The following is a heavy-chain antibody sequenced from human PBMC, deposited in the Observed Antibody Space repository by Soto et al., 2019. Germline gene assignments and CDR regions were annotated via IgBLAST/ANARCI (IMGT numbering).Heavy chain of an antibody. CDR2: INHSGST. D-gene: IGHD3-3*01. CDR1: GGSFSGYY. V-gene: IGHV4-34*01. CDR3: ARVMRLDFWSGPPHYYYYYGMDV. Sequence: SETLSLTCAVYGGSFSGYYWSWIRRPPGKGLEWIGEINHSGSTNYSPSLKSRVTISVDTSKNQFSLKLSSVTAADTAVYYCARVMRLDFWSGPPHYYYYYGMDVWGQGTTVTVSS. J-gene: IGHJ6*02.